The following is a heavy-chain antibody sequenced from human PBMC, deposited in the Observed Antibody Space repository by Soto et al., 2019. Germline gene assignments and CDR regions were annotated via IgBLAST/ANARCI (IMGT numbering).Heavy chain of an antibody. CDR3: ASAEGGYDLP. Sequence: SETLSLTCTVSGGSISSSSYYWGWIRQPPGKGLEWIGSIYYSGSTYYNPSLKSRVTISVDTSKNQFSLKLSSVTAADTAVYYCASAEGGYDLPWGQGTLVTVSS. CDR1: GGSISSSSYY. D-gene: IGHD5-12*01. CDR2: IYYSGST. J-gene: IGHJ4*02. V-gene: IGHV4-39*01.